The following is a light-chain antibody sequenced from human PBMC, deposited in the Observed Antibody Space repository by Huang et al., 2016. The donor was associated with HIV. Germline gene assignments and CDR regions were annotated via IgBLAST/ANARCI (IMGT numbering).Light chain of an antibody. CDR2: AAS. CDR1: QGISNS. CDR3: QQYYSTPPLT. J-gene: IGKJ4*01. V-gene: IGKV1-NL1*01. Sequence: GDRVTITCRASQGISNSLAWYQQKPGKAPKLLLYAASRLESGVPSRFSGSGSGTDYTLTISSLQPEDFATYYCQQYYSTPPLTFGGGTKVEIK.